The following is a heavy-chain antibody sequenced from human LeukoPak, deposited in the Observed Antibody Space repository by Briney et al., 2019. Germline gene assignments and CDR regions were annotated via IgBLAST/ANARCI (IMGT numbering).Heavy chain of an antibody. Sequence: ASVKVSCKASGYTFTSYYMHWVRQAPGQGLEWMGIINPSGGSTSYAQKFQGRVTMTRDTSTSTVYMELSSLRSEDTAVYYCARARRIVLMVYATDYWYFDLWGRGTLVTVSS. CDR2: INPSGGST. CDR3: ARARRIVLMVYATDYWYFDL. V-gene: IGHV1-46*01. J-gene: IGHJ2*01. CDR1: GYTFTSYY. D-gene: IGHD2-8*01.